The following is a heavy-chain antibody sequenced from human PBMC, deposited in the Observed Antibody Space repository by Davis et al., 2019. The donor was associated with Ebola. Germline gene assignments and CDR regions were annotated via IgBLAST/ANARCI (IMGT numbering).Heavy chain of an antibody. J-gene: IGHJ4*02. CDR1: GFTFSSYN. V-gene: IGHV3-48*02. D-gene: IGHD6-19*01. Sequence: GESLKISCAASGFTFSSYNMNWVRQAPGKGLEWVSYISGSSRTIYYADAVKGRFTISRDNAKNSLYLQMNSLRDEDTAVYYCAGERQEGWTGVTVAAPFDYWGQGTLVTVSS. CDR2: ISGSSRTI. CDR3: AGERQEGWTGVTVAAPFDY.